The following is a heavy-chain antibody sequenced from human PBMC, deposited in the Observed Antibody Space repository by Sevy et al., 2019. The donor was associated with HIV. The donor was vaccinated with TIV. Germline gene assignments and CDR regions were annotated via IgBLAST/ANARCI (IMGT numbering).Heavy chain of an antibody. J-gene: IGHJ6*02. Sequence: GGSLRLSCAASGLSFSSNWMHWVRQVPGKGLLWVARFSSDGNSITYAHSVEGRFTISRDNAKEMLYLQMNSLRADDTALYYCVRDQGTHYYYAMDVWGQRTMVTVSS. V-gene: IGHV3-74*03. CDR1: GLSFSSNW. CDR3: VRDQGTHYYYAMDV. D-gene: IGHD3-10*01. CDR2: FSSDGNSI.